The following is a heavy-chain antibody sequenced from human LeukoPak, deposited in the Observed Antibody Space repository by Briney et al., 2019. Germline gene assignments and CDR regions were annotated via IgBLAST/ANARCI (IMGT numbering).Heavy chain of an antibody. CDR3: AKAPQYYYDSSGYYPDYFDY. V-gene: IGHV3-30*18. CDR2: VSYDGNTK. D-gene: IGHD3-22*01. CDR1: GFTFSSNG. J-gene: IGHJ4*02. Sequence: PGGSLRLSCAASGFTFSSNGMHWVRQAPGKGLEWVAVVSYDGNTKYYAASVKGRFTISRDNSKNTLYLQMSSLRAEATAVYYCAKAPQYYYDSSGYYPDYFDYWGQGTLVTVSS.